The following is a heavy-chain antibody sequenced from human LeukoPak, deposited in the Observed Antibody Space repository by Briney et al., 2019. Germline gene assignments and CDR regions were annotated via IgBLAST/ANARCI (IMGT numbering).Heavy chain of an antibody. V-gene: IGHV4-59*02. Sequence: SETLSLTCTVSGGSVNSYYWTWIRQPPGRGLEWIGYIYYSGTTEYNPSLKSRVTISKDTSNNQFSLRLTSLTAADTAVYYCARIPAAGSMGWFDPWGQGTLVTVSS. D-gene: IGHD6-13*01. J-gene: IGHJ5*02. CDR2: IYYSGTT. CDR1: GGSVNSYY. CDR3: ARIPAAGSMGWFDP.